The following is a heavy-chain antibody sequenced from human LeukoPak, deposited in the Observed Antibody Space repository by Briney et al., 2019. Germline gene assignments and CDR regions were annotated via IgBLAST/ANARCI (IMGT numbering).Heavy chain of an antibody. CDR1: GVSISISNHY. CDR3: ARRNYDVLSGYYDAFDI. J-gene: IGHJ3*02. Sequence: PSETLSLTCTASGVSISISNHYWTWIRQPPGKGLQWVGNIYSSGTTNYNPSLKSRVTISVDTSKNQFSLKLTSVTAADTAVYYCARRNYDVLSGYYDAFDIWDQGTMVTVSS. D-gene: IGHD3-3*01. CDR2: IYSSGTT. V-gene: IGHV4-39*01.